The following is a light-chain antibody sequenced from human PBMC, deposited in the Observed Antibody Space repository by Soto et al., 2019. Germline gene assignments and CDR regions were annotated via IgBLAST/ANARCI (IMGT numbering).Light chain of an antibody. CDR1: HSVSNN. CDR2: DAS. Sequence: EIVMTQSPGTLSVSPGERSTLSCRASHSVSNNLVWYQQKVGQSPRLLIYDASTRATGVPGRFSGSGSGTQFTLTLSSLLPEDFAVYYCQQYRDWPETFGQGTKVEIK. J-gene: IGKJ1*01. CDR3: QQYRDWPET. V-gene: IGKV3-15*01.